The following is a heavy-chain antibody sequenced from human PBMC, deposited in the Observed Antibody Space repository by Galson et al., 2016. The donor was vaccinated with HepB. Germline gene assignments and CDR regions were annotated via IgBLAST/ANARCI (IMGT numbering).Heavy chain of an antibody. CDR2: IYHTGSA. CDR3: ARGYTYGHRDS. CDR1: GGSISSSNW. D-gene: IGHD5-18*01. V-gene: IGHV4-4*02. J-gene: IGHJ4*02. Sequence: ETLSLTCAVSGGSISSSNWWSWVRQPPGKGLEWIGDIYHTGSAKDNPSLESRVTTSVDKSKNQFSLNLSSVTAADTAVYYCARGYTYGHRDSWSQGTLVIVSS.